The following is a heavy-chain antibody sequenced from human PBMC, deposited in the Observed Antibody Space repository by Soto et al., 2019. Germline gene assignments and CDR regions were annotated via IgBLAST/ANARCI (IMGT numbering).Heavy chain of an antibody. V-gene: IGHV5-51*01. CDR3: ASSYYYGSGSIHDAFDI. CDR2: IYPGDSDT. D-gene: IGHD3-10*01. Sequence: YWSWIRQHPGKGLEWMGIIYPGDSDTRYSPSFQGQVTISADKSISTAYLQWSSLKASDTAMYYCASSYYYGSGSIHDAFDIWGQGTMVTVSS. CDR1: YW. J-gene: IGHJ3*02.